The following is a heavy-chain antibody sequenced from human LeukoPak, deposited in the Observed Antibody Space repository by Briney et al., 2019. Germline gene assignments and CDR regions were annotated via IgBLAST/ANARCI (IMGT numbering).Heavy chain of an antibody. Sequence: GRSLRLSRAASGFTFSNYGMHWVRQAPGKGLEWVAVISYDGSNKYYADSVKGRFTISRDNSKNTLYLQMNSLRAEDTAVYYCAKEGSDAFDIWGQGTMVTVSS. CDR1: GFTFSNYG. CDR3: AKEGSDAFDI. J-gene: IGHJ3*02. V-gene: IGHV3-30*18. CDR2: ISYDGSNK.